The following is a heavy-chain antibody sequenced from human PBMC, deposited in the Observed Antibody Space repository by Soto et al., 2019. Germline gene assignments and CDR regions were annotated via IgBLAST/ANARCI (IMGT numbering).Heavy chain of an antibody. CDR3: ARDPGSDSGYYDWYFEY. CDR1: GETFSVYP. J-gene: IGHJ4*02. V-gene: IGHV1-69*01. D-gene: IGHD3-22*01. CDR2: IIPIFGTA. Sequence: WKTAGETFSVYPGSWGRIAPGQGLEWMGGIIPIFGTANYAQKFQGRVTITADESTSTAYMELSSLRSEDTAVYYCARDPGSDSGYYDWYFEYWGQGTLVTVTP.